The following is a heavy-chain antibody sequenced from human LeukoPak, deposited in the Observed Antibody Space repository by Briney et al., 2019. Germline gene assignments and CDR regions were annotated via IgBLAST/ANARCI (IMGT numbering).Heavy chain of an antibody. CDR2: IYYSGST. V-gene: IGHV4-30-4*08. D-gene: IGHD1-26*01. J-gene: IGHJ4*02. CDR3: ARARGSYLLTYTDY. Sequence: PSETLSLTCTVSGGSLSSGDYYWSWIRQPPGKGLEWIGYIYYSGSTYYNPSLKSRVTISVDTSKNQFSLTLSSVTAADTAVYYCARARGSYLLTYTDYWGQGTLVTVSS. CDR1: GGSLSSGDYY.